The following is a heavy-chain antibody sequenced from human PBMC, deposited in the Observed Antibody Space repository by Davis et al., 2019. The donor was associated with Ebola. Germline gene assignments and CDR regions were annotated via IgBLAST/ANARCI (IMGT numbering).Heavy chain of an antibody. D-gene: IGHD3-3*01. Sequence: ASVKVSCKASGYTFTSYDINWVRQATGQGLEWMGWISAYNGNTNYAQKLQGRVTMTTDTSTSTAYMELRSLRSDDTAVYYCARIRFLEWLQSDYWGQGTLVTVSS. CDR1: GYTFTSYD. V-gene: IGHV1-18*01. CDR3: ARIRFLEWLQSDY. J-gene: IGHJ4*02. CDR2: ISAYNGNT.